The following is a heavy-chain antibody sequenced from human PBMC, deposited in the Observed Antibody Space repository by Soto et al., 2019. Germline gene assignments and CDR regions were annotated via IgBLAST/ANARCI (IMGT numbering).Heavy chain of an antibody. CDR2: ISAYNGNT. CDR1: GYTFTSYG. CDR3: TRVGPYITMIVVVDFDY. V-gene: IGHV1-18*04. Sequence: ASVKVSCKASGYTFTSYGISWVRQAPGQGLEWMGWISAYNGNTNYAQKLQGRVTMTTDTSTSTAYMELRSLRSDDTAVYYCTRVGPYITMIVVVDFDYWGQGTPVTVSS. D-gene: IGHD3-22*01. J-gene: IGHJ4*02.